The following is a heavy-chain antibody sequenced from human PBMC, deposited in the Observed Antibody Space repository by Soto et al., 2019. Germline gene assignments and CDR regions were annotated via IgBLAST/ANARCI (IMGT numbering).Heavy chain of an antibody. CDR3: ARGSLDYGDYDDAFDI. Sequence: SETLSLTCTVSGGSISSYYWSWIRQPPGKGLEWIGYIYYSGSTNYNPSLKSRVTISVDTSKNQFSLKLSSVTAADTAVYYCARGSLDYGDYDDAFDIWDQGTMVTVSS. CDR2: IYYSGST. J-gene: IGHJ3*02. V-gene: IGHV4-59*01. D-gene: IGHD4-17*01. CDR1: GGSISSYY.